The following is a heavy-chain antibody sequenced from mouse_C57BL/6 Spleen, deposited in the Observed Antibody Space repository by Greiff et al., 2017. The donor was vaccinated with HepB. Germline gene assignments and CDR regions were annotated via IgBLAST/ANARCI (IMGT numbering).Heavy chain of an antibody. V-gene: IGHV5-6*01. J-gene: IGHJ2*01. D-gene: IGHD4-1*01. CDR2: ISSGGRYT. Sequence: EVQRVESGGDLVKPGGSLKLSCAASGFTFSSYGMSWVRQTPDKRLEWVATISSGGRYTYYPDSVKGRFTISRDNAKNTLYLQMSSLKSEDTAMYYCARNWDGYYFDYWGQGTTLTVAS. CDR3: ARNWDGYYFDY. CDR1: GFTFSSYG.